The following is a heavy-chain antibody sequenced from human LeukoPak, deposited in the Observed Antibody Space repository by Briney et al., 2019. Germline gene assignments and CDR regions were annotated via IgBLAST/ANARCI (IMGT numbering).Heavy chain of an antibody. J-gene: IGHJ4*02. Sequence: ASVKVSRKASGYTFTSYGISWVRQAPGQGLEWMGWISAYNGNTNYAQKLQGRVTMTTDASTSTAYMELRSLRSDDTAVYYCARDLHYYDSSGYYIYWGQGTLVTVSS. CDR3: ARDLHYYDSSGYYIY. D-gene: IGHD3-22*01. V-gene: IGHV1-18*01. CDR2: ISAYNGNT. CDR1: GYTFTSYG.